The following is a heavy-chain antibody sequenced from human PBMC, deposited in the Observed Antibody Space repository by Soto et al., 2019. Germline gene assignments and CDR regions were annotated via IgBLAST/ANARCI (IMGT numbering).Heavy chain of an antibody. Sequence: WTWIRQPPGKGLEWIGEINHSGSTNYNPSLKSRVSISVDTSKNQFSLMLSSVTAADTAVYYCARGEVTVTTNYYYYVDVWGKGTPVTVSS. CDR3: ARGEVTVTTNYYYYVDV. CDR2: INHSGST. D-gene: IGHD4-17*01. V-gene: IGHV4-34*01. J-gene: IGHJ6*03.